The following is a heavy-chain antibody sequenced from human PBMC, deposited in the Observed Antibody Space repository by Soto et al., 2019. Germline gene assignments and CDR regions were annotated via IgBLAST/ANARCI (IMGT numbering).Heavy chain of an antibody. J-gene: IGHJ3*01. D-gene: IGHD3-9*01. V-gene: IGHV4-4*02. CDR3: ARVVLTITRGAFDA. Sequence: QVQLQESGPGLVKPSGTLSLTCAVSGGSISSSHWWTWVRQSPGKGLEYIGEISHSGTSNSNPSLKSRVTLSVDKSKNHFSLTLTSVTAADTAVYYCARVVLTITRGAFDAWCQGTLGIVSS. CDR2: ISHSGTS. CDR1: GGSISSSHW.